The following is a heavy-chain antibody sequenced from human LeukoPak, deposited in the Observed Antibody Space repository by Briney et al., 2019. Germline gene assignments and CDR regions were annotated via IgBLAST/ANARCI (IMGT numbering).Heavy chain of an antibody. D-gene: IGHD2-21*02. J-gene: IGHJ4*02. V-gene: IGHV4-34*01. Sequence: SETLSLTCAVYGGSFSGYYWSWIRQPPGKGLEWIGEINHSGSTNYNPSLKSRVTISVDTSKTQFSLQLSSVTAADTAVYYCARHSRPTLTAYFDYWGQGTLVTVSS. CDR1: GGSFSGYY. CDR3: ARHSRPTLTAYFDY. CDR2: INHSGST.